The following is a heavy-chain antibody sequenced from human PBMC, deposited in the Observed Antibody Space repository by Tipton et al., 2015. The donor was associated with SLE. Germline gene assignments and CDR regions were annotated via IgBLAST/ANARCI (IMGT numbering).Heavy chain of an antibody. V-gene: IGHV3-7*01. CDR1: GFTMSDFW. CDR3: ARGSDILTPGAFDI. D-gene: IGHD3-9*01. CDR2: IKQDESHK. J-gene: IGHJ3*02. Sequence: GSLRLSCAASGFTMSDFWMSWGRHSPGKGLEWVTHIKQDESHKYYVDSVKGRFTISRDNAKNSLFLQMNSLGAEDTAVYYCARGSDILTPGAFDIWGQGTMVTVSS.